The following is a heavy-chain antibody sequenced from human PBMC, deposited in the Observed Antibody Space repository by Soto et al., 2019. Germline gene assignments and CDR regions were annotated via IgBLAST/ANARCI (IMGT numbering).Heavy chain of an antibody. Sequence: GGSLRLSCAASGFTFDDYAMHWVRQAPGKGLEWVSGISWNSGSISYADSVKGRFTISRDNAKNSLYLQMNSLRAEDTALYYCAKDLAAAGPGAFDIWGQGTMVTVSS. V-gene: IGHV3-9*01. CDR2: ISWNSGSI. CDR3: AKDLAAAGPGAFDI. J-gene: IGHJ3*02. CDR1: GFTFDDYA. D-gene: IGHD6-13*01.